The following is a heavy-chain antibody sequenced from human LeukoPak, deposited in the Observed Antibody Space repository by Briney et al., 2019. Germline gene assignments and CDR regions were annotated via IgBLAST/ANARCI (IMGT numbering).Heavy chain of an antibody. CDR2: ISAYNGNT. J-gene: IGHJ6*02. CDR3: ARDPRITIFGVVIISYYYYGMDV. V-gene: IGHV1-18*01. D-gene: IGHD3-3*01. CDR1: GYTFTSYG. Sequence: GASVKVSCKASGYTFTSYGISRVRQAPGQGLEWMGWISAYNGNTNHAQKLQGRVTMTTDTSTSTAYMELRSLRSDDTAVYYCARDPRITIFGVVIISYYYYGMDVWGQGTTVTVSS.